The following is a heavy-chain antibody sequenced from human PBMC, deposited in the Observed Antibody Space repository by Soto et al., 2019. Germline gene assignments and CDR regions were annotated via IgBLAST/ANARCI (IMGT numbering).Heavy chain of an antibody. D-gene: IGHD2-2*01. CDR2: MSYDGSDK. CDR1: GFSFRSYA. CDR3: ARARLDTPALEY. Sequence: QVQLVESGGGVVQPGRSLRLSCAASGFSFRSYAMNWVRQAPGKGLEWVAVMSYDGSDKDYADSVKGRFTISRDNSKNTLYLQMSSLRAEDTAVYYCARARLDTPALEYWGQGTLLTVSS. V-gene: IGHV3-30-3*01. J-gene: IGHJ4*02.